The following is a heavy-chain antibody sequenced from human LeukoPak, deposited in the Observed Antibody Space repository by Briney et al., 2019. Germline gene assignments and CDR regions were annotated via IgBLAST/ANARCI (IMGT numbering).Heavy chain of an antibody. CDR3: ARGQDDRSGTFDY. V-gene: IGHV4-61*01. CDR2: MSPSGTT. Sequence: SGTLSLTCTVSGDSVSSGNYSLSWIRQPPGKGLDWITYMSPSGTTKYNPSLKSRVTTSVDTSRTQFSLRLSSVTAADTAVYYCARGQDDRSGTFDYWGQGILVTVSS. J-gene: IGHJ4*02. D-gene: IGHD3-22*01. CDR1: GDSVSSGNYS.